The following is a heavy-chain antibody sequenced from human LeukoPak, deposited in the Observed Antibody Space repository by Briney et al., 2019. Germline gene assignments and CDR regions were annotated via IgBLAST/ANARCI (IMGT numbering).Heavy chain of an antibody. CDR2: IKNKIDGGTT. CDR1: GFTLRHVW. V-gene: IGHV3-15*01. J-gene: IGHJ4*02. Sequence: GGSLGRYCAACGFTLRHVWVSWVRRPPSKRQEGVGRIKNKIDGGTTDYAAPVKGRFTISRDDSKNTLYLQINSLKTEDTAVYYCTTESYCSSTSCPGTFDFWGQGTLVTVSS. CDR3: TTESYCSSTSCPGTFDF. D-gene: IGHD2-2*01.